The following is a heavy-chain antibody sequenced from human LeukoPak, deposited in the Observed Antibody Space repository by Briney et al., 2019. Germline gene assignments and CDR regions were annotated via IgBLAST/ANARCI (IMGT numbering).Heavy chain of an antibody. J-gene: IGHJ4*02. CDR3: ASRLYCSNTRCRNFPFAY. D-gene: IGHD2-2*01. CDR1: GGTFSSYA. V-gene: IGHV1-69*13. Sequence: ASVKVSCKASGGTFSSYAINWVRQARGQGLEWMGGIIPIFGTANYAQKFQDRVTITADESTSTAYMELSSLRSEDTAIYYCASRLYCSNTRCRNFPFAYWGQGTLVTVSS. CDR2: IIPIFGTA.